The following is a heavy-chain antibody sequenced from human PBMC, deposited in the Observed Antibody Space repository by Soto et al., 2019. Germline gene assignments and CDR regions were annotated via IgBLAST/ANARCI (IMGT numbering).Heavy chain of an antibody. J-gene: IGHJ4*02. CDR2: IYWDDDK. CDR1: GFSLTTTGMA. CDR3: AHRLEATGLFDY. Sequence: QITLKESGPALVKATQTLTLTCTFSGFSLTTTGMAVGWIRQPPGKAPEWLALIYWDDDKRYNPSLRGRLTITKDTSKNQVVFTMTNMDPVDTATYFCAHRLEATGLFDYWGQGTLVTVSS. V-gene: IGHV2-5*02. D-gene: IGHD1-1*01.